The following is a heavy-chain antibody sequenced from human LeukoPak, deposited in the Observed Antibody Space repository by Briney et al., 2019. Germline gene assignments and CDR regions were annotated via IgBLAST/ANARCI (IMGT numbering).Heavy chain of an antibody. CDR2: INPNSGGT. CDR3: AFSTVGATLGFDY. CDR1: GYTFTGYY. D-gene: IGHD1-26*01. V-gene: IGHV1-2*02. Sequence: GASVKVSCKASGYTFTGYYMHWVRQAPGQGLEWMGWINPNSGGTNYAQKFQGRVTMTRDTSISTAYMELSRLRSDDTAVYYCAFSTVGATLGFDYWGQGTLVTVSS. J-gene: IGHJ4*02.